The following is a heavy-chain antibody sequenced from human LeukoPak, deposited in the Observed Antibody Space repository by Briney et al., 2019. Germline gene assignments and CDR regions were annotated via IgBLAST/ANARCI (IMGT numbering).Heavy chain of an antibody. CDR1: GFTFSSYA. Sequence: GGSLRLSCAASGFTFSSYAMHWVRQAPGKGLEWVAVISYDGSNKYYADSVKGRFTISRDNSKNTLYLQMNSLRAEDTAVYYCAKLKGAPFDYWGQGTLVTVSS. J-gene: IGHJ4*02. D-gene: IGHD1-26*01. CDR2: ISYDGSNK. V-gene: IGHV3-30*14. CDR3: AKLKGAPFDY.